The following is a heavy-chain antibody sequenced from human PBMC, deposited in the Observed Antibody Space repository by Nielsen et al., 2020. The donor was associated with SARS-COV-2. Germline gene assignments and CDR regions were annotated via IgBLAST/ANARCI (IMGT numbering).Heavy chain of an antibody. CDR3: ARVGYCSGGSCYVYGMDV. CDR2: INTNTGNP. Sequence: ASVKDSCKASGYTFTSYGISWVRQAPGQGLEWMGWINTNTGNPTYAQGFTGRFVFSLDTSVSTAYLQISSLKAEDTAVYYCARVGYCSGGSCYVYGMDVWGQGTTVTVSS. J-gene: IGHJ6*02. V-gene: IGHV7-4-1*02. D-gene: IGHD2-15*01. CDR1: GYTFTSYG.